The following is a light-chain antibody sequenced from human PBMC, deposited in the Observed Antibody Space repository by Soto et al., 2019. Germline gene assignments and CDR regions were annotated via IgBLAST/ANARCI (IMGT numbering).Light chain of an antibody. CDR3: CLYIGATTYV. J-gene: IGLJ1*01. CDR1: SGFFGSFSL. V-gene: IGLV2-23*01. Sequence: QSVLAQPASVSWSPGQSITISCTGTSGFFGSFSLVSLYQQHPGKSPKFMISEGHRRPSGVPDRFSVSTSVNSASLTISGLQADDEADYYCCLYIGATTYVFGTGTKVTVL. CDR2: EGH.